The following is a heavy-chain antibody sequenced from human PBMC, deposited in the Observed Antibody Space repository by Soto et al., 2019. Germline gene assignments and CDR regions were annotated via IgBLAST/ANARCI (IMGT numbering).Heavy chain of an antibody. CDR2: SYHSGST. D-gene: IGHD2-15*01. Sequence: SETLSLTCAVSGYSISSGYYWGWIRQPPGKGLEWIGSSYHSGSTYYNPSLKSRVTISVDTSKNQFSLKLSSVTAADTAVYYCARDPPGWTGYYYYGMDVWGQGTTVTVSS. CDR1: GYSISSGYY. J-gene: IGHJ6*02. V-gene: IGHV4-38-2*02. CDR3: ARDPPGWTGYYYYGMDV.